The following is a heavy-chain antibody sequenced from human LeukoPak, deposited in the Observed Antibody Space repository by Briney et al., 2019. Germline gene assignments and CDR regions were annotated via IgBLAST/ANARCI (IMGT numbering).Heavy chain of an antibody. CDR2: ISSSSSYI. J-gene: IGHJ4*02. D-gene: IGHD5-18*01. CDR3: ARDAPIYSYGLDY. Sequence: GGSLRLSCAASGFTFSSYSMNWVRQAPGKGLEWVSSISSSSSYIYYADSVKGRFTISRDNAKNSLYLQMNSLRAEDTAVYYCARDAPIYSYGLDYWGQGTLVTVSS. CDR1: GFTFSSYS. V-gene: IGHV3-21*01.